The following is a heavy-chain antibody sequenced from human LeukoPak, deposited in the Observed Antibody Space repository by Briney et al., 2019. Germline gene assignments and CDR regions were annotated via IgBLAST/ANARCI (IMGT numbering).Heavy chain of an antibody. J-gene: IGHJ5*02. CDR3: ATMQWLEGVDWFDP. Sequence: GGSLRLSCAASGFIFSNYGMHWVRQAPGKGLGWVAFIRYDKSNKFYAESVKGRFTISRDNSKIILFLQMNSLRAEDTAVYYCATMQWLEGVDWFDPWGQGTLVTVSS. CDR1: GFIFSNYG. CDR2: IRYDKSNK. V-gene: IGHV3-30*02. D-gene: IGHD6-19*01.